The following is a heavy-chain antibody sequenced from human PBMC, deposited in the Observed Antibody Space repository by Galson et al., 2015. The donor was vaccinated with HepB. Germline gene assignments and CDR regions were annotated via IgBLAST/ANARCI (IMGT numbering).Heavy chain of an antibody. D-gene: IGHD5-12*01. CDR1: GFTFSDYY. J-gene: IGHJ6*02. CDR2: ISSSSYT. Sequence: SLRLSCAASGFTFSDYYMSWIRQAPGKGLEWVSYISSSSYTNYADSVKGRFTISRDNAKNSLYLQMNSLRAGDTAVYYCAREAGYGATIYSYYYDGTAVWAQGTTAPAS. V-gene: IGHV3-11*06. CDR3: AREAGYGATIYSYYYDGTAV.